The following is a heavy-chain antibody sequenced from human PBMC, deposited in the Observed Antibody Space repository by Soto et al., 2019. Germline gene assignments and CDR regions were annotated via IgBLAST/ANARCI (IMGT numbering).Heavy chain of an antibody. V-gene: IGHV4-59*01. CDR1: GGSISSYY. Sequence: QVQLQESGPGLVKPSETLSLTCTVSGGSISSYYWSWIRQPPGKGLEWIGYIYYSGSTNYNPSLKSRVTISVDTAKNQFSLKLSSVTAADTAVYYCARGYSSGWIDYWGQGTLVTVSS. J-gene: IGHJ4*02. D-gene: IGHD6-19*01. CDR3: ARGYSSGWIDY. CDR2: IYYSGST.